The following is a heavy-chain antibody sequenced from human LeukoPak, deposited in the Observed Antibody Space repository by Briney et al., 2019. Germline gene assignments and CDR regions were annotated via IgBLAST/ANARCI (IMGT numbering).Heavy chain of an antibody. D-gene: IGHD6-13*01. CDR1: GFTFSSSA. Sequence: GGSLRLSCAASGFTFSSSAMSWVRQAPGKGLEWVSGINWNGGSTGYADSVKGRFTISRDNAKNSLYLQMNSLRAEDTALYYCAKDATAVVGTVYMDVWGKGTTVTISS. J-gene: IGHJ6*03. V-gene: IGHV3-20*04. CDR2: INWNGGST. CDR3: AKDATAVVGTVYMDV.